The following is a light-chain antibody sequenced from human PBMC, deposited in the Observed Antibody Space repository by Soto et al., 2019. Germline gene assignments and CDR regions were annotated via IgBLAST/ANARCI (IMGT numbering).Light chain of an antibody. CDR1: SSNIGAGYD. CDR2: GNG. Sequence: QLVLTQPPSVSGAPGQRVTISCTGSSSNIGAGYDVHWYQQLPGTAPKLLIYGNGNRPSGVPDRFSGSKSGTSASLAITGLRAEDEADYYCQSYDSSLSGWVFGGGTKLTVL. J-gene: IGLJ3*02. CDR3: QSYDSSLSGWV. V-gene: IGLV1-40*01.